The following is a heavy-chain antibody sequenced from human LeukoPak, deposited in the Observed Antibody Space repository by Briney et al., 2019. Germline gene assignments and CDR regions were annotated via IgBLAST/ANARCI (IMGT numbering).Heavy chain of an antibody. CDR3: ARATTNHFDY. D-gene: IGHD1-1*01. Sequence: SETLSLTCTVSGGSISSGYYYWNWIRQHPGKGLEWIGCISYSANTYYNPSLKSRVTISVDTSKNQFSLKLSSVTAADTAVYYCARATTNHFDYWGQGTLVTVSS. J-gene: IGHJ4*02. CDR2: ISYSANT. V-gene: IGHV4-31*03. CDR1: GGSISSGYYY.